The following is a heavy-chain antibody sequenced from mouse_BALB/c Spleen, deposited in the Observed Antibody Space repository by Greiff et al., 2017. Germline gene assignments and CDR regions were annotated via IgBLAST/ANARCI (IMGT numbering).Heavy chain of an antibody. D-gene: IGHD3-1*01. CDR2: INPSTGYT. Sequence: VQLQQSGAELVKPGASVKMSCKASGYTFTSYWMHWVKQRPGQGLEWIGYINPSTGYTEYNQKFKDKATLTADKSSSTAYMQLSSLTSEDSAGYYCARRAARATGRWYLDVWGEGTSVTVSS. CDR3: ARRAARATGRWYLDV. J-gene: IGHJ1*01. CDR1: GYTFTSYW. V-gene: IGHV1-7*01.